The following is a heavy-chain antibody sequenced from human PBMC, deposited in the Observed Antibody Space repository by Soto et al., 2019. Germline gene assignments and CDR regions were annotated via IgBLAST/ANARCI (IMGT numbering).Heavy chain of an antibody. D-gene: IGHD2-2*01. V-gene: IGHV3-21*01. CDR2: ISSSSSYI. CDR3: ARDRYCSSTSCSYGMDV. J-gene: IGHJ6*02. Sequence: KPGGSLRLSCAASGFTFSSYSMNWVRQAPGKGLEWVSSISSSSSYIYYADSVKGRFTISRDNAKNSLYLQMNSLRAEDTAVYYCARDRYCSSTSCSYGMDVWGQGTTVTVSS. CDR1: GFTFSSYS.